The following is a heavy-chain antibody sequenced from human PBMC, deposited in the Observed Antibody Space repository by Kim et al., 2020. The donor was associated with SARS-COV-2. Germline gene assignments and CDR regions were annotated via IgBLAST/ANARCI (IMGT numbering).Heavy chain of an antibody. V-gene: IGHV3-30*18. CDR2: ISYDGSNK. CDR1: GFTFSSYG. D-gene: IGHD3-10*01. Sequence: GGSLRLSCAASGFTFSSYGMHWVRQAPGKGLEWVAVISYDGSNKYYADSVEGRFTISRDNSKNTLYLQMNSLRAEDTAGYYCAKDLWFGESSYYYYGMDVWGQGTTVTVSS. CDR3: AKDLWFGESSYYYYGMDV. J-gene: IGHJ6*02.